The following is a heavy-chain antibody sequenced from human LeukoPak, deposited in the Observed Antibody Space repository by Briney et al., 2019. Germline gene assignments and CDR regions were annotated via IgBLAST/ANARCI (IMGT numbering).Heavy chain of an antibody. CDR1: GYSFSNYW. CDR3: PRLREPAFHFDY. V-gene: IGHV5-51*01. J-gene: IGHJ4*02. Sequence: GESLMISCQGSGYSFSNYWIVWGLEMSGKGLEWMGNIYPGDSDIKYRLSFQRQVTVSADRPTRTAYLQWGSLNASVTAMYYCPRLREPAFHFDYWGQGTLVTVS. CDR2: IYPGDSDI. D-gene: IGHD1-14*01.